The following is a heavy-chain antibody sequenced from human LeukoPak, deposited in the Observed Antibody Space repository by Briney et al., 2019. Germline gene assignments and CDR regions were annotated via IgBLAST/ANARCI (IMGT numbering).Heavy chain of an antibody. Sequence: SETLSLTCTVSGGSISSSSYYWGWIRQPPGKGLEWIGSICYSGSTYYNPSLKSRVTISVDTSKNQFSLKLSSVTAADTAVYYCARLTTDYVWGSYRSGDDAFDIWGQGTMVTVSS. D-gene: IGHD3-16*02. CDR3: ARLTTDYVWGSYRSGDDAFDI. CDR1: GGSISSSSYY. CDR2: ICYSGST. J-gene: IGHJ3*02. V-gene: IGHV4-39*01.